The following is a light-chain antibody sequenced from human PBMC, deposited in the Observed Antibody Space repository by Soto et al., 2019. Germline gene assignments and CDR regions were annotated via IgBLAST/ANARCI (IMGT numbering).Light chain of an antibody. Sequence: DIQMTQSPSAMSASVGDRVTITCRASQDISGYLAWFQQKQGKAPKRLIYYASSLESGVPSRFSGSRSGTEFTLTISGLQPEDFATYYCLHHNTFPPFTFGQGTKLEIK. CDR3: LHHNTFPPFT. J-gene: IGKJ2*01. V-gene: IGKV1-17*03. CDR1: QDISGY. CDR2: YAS.